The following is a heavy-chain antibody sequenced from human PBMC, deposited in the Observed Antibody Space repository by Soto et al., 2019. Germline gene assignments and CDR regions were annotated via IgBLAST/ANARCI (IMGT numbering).Heavy chain of an antibody. CDR1: GYTFTGYY. J-gene: IGHJ3*02. CDR3: ARDSDVLRFLEWLSHGAFDI. CDR2: INPNSGGT. V-gene: IGHV1-2*02. Sequence: ASVKVCCKASGYTFTGYYMHWVRQATGQGLEWMGWINPNSGGTNYAQKFQGRVTMTRDTSISTAYMELSRLRSDDTAVYYCARDSDVLRFLEWLSHGAFDIWGQGTMVTVSS. D-gene: IGHD3-3*01.